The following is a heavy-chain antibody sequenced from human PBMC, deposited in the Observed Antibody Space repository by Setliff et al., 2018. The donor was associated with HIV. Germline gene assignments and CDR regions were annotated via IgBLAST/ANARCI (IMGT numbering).Heavy chain of an antibody. CDR2: VNHSGDT. D-gene: IGHD6-13*01. Sequence: PSETLSLTCAVYGGSFSGYYWSWIRQSPGKDLEWIGEVNHSGDTTYNPSLKSRVTMSVDTSKNQFSLELSSLTSADTAIYYCVRGRDYGSSWSRPFYFDFWGHGNLGTSPQ. CDR1: GGSFSGYY. J-gene: IGHJ4*01. V-gene: IGHV4-34*01. CDR3: VRGRDYGSSWSRPFYFDF.